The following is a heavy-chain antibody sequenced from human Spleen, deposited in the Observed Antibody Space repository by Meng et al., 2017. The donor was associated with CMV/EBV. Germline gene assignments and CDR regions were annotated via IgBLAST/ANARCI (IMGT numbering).Heavy chain of an antibody. CDR1: GGTFSSYA. CDR2: IIPIFGTA. CDR3: ARTDYYGSGSYYYYFDY. J-gene: IGHJ4*02. D-gene: IGHD3-10*01. Sequence: LGQAGAEVKKPGSAGKAPCKASGGTFSSYAISWVRQAPGQGLEWMGGIIPIFGTANYAQKFQGRVTITADESTSTAYMELSSLRSEDTAVYYCARTDYYGSGSYYYYFDYWGQGTLVTVSS. V-gene: IGHV1-69*01.